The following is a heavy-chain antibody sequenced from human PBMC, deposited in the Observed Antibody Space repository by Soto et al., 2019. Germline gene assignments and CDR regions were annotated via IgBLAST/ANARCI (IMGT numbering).Heavy chain of an antibody. CDR1: GGSTSSYY. CDR2: IYYSRST. Sequence: SETLSLTCTVSGGSTSSYYWSWIRQPPGKGLEWIGYIYYSRSTNYNPSLKSRVTLSVDTSKNQFSLKLSSVTAADTAVYYCARAYSSSWYGLYDYWGQGTLVTVSS. D-gene: IGHD6-13*01. J-gene: IGHJ4*02. V-gene: IGHV4-59*01. CDR3: ARAYSSSWYGLYDY.